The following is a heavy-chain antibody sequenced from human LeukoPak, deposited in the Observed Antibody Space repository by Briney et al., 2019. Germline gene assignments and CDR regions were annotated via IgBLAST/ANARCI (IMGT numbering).Heavy chain of an antibody. CDR1: GFTFSSYS. J-gene: IGHJ4*02. CDR3: ATSSSSWYYFDY. Sequence: GGSLRLSCAASGFTFSSYSMNWVRQAPGKGLEWVSSISSSSSYIYYADSVKGRFTISRDNSKKTLYLQMNSLRAEDTAVYYCATSSSSWYYFDYWGQGTLVTVSS. D-gene: IGHD6-13*01. CDR2: ISSSSSYI. V-gene: IGHV3-21*01.